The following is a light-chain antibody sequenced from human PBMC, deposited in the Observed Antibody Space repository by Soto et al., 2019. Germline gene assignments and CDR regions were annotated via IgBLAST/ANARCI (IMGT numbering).Light chain of an antibody. CDR2: EVS. V-gene: IGLV2-14*01. CDR1: SSDIGYYDS. CDR3: NSYTASSTLVV. Sequence: QSALTQPASVSGSPGQSITISCTGTSSDIGYYDSVSWYQQHPGKAPKLKIYEVSNRPSGVSNRFSGSKSGNTASLTISGLQAEDEADYFCNSYTASSTLVVFGGGTKLTVL. J-gene: IGLJ2*01.